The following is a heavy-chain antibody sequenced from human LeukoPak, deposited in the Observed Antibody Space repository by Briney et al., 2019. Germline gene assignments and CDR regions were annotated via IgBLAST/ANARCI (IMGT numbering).Heavy chain of an antibody. CDR3: VRGTYGMDV. D-gene: IGHD3-16*01. V-gene: IGHV4-59*01. CDR2: IYYSGST. J-gene: IGHJ6*02. CDR1: GGSISSYY. Sequence: SSETLSLTCTVSGGSISSYYWSWIRQPPGKGLEWIGYIYYSGSTTYNHSLKSRVTISVDTSKNQSSLKLSSVTAADTAVYYCVRGTYGMDVWGQGTTVTASS.